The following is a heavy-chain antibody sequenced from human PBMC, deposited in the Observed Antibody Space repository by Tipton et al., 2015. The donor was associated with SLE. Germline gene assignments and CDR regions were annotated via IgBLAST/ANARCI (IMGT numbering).Heavy chain of an antibody. CDR3: ANVAGSGTYWSF. V-gene: IGHV3-30*18. J-gene: IGHJ4*02. CDR1: GFNFSHFG. Sequence: SLRLSCAASGFNFSHFGMHWFRQAPGKGLEWVAVISYDGSQIYLTDSVKGRFTISRDNSKSTVFLQMNSLRPEDTAVYFCANVAGSGTYWSFWGQGTLVIVSS. D-gene: IGHD3-10*01. CDR2: ISYDGSQI.